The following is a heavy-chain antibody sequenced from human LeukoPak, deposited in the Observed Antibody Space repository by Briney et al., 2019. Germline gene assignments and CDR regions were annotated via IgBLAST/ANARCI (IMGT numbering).Heavy chain of an antibody. V-gene: IGHV3-66*01. J-gene: IGHJ4*02. CDR1: GFTISSNY. D-gene: IGHD2-15*01. CDR3: ARASFWFDYSGYYFDS. CDR2: IYNSGGT. Sequence: GESLILSCAASGFTISSNYMSWVRQAPGKGLEWVSVIYNSGGTYYADSVKGRFTISRDNSKNTVSLQMNSLRAEDTAVYYCARASFWFDYSGYYFDSWGQGTLVTVSS.